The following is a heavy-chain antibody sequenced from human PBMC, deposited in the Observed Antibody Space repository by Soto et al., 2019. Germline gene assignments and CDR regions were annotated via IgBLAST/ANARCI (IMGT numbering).Heavy chain of an antibody. J-gene: IGHJ4*02. Sequence: QVLESGGGLGQPGGSLRLSCTVSGLTFRSFAMSWVRQAPGKGLEWVSIISGSGAGTYYADSVKGRFTISRDNSKNTLYLQMNSLRAEDRAVYYCAQNKGLRLENYCFDYWGQGTLVTVSS. CDR3: AQNKGLRLENYCFDY. CDR2: ISGSGAGT. D-gene: IGHD3-16*01. CDR1: GLTFRSFA. V-gene: IGHV3-23*01.